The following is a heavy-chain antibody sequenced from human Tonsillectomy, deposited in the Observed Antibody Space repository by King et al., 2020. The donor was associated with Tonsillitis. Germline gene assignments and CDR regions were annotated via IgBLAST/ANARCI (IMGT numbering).Heavy chain of an antibody. D-gene: IGHD2-2*02. CDR3: ARLGREPPAIWHAFDV. CDR2: LWHDGRFK. J-gene: IGHJ3*01. V-gene: IGHV3-33*08. Sequence: VQLVESGGGVVQPGRSLRLSCAASGFTFSNHDIHWVRQVPGRGLECVAALWHDGRFKKYAYSVKGRFTMSRDNSKNTVYLQMNSLRAEDTAVYYCARLGREPPAIWHAFDVWGLGTMVTVSS. CDR1: GFTFSNHD.